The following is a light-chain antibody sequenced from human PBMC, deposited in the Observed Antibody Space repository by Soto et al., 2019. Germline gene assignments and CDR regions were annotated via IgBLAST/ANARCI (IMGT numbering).Light chain of an antibody. CDR1: SSDVGRYAY. Sequence: QSALTQPRSVSGSPGQSVTISCAGTSSDVGRYAYVSWSQQHPGKVPKLMMYDVGNRPSGVPDRFSGSKSGNTASLTISGLQAEDEADYACCSLAGNLCVFGTGTKLTVL. V-gene: IGLV2-11*01. J-gene: IGLJ1*01. CDR2: DVG. CDR3: CSLAGNLCV.